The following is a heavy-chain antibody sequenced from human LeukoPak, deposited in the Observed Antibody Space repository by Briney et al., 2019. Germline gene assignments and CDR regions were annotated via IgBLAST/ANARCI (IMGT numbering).Heavy chain of an antibody. D-gene: IGHD5-12*01. CDR1: GGSISSGSYY. CDR2: IYTSGST. Sequence: SQTLSLTCTVSGGSISSGSYYWRWFRQPAGTGLEWIGRIYTSGSTNYNPSLKSRVTISVDTSKNQFSLKLSSVTAADTAVYYCAREGYSGYDWLLAFDYWGQGTLVTVSS. CDR3: AREGYSGYDWLLAFDY. J-gene: IGHJ4*02. V-gene: IGHV4-61*02.